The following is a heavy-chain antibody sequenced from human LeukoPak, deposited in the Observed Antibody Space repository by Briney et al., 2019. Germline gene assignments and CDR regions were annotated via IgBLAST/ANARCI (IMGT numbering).Heavy chain of an antibody. Sequence: SVNVSCKASGGTFSSYAISWVRQAPGQGLEWMGRIIPILGIANYAQKFQGRVTITADKSTSTAYMELSSLRSEDTAVYYCARLVAEDTNNFDYWGQGTLVTVSS. J-gene: IGHJ4*02. CDR3: ARLVAEDTNNFDY. CDR2: IIPILGIA. V-gene: IGHV1-69*04. D-gene: IGHD2-8*02. CDR1: GGTFSSYA.